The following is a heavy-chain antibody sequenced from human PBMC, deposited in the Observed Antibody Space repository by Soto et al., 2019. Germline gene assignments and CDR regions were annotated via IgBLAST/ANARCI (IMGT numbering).Heavy chain of an antibody. Sequence: SGGSLRLSCAASGFTFSSYEMNWVRQAPGKGLEWVSCISSSGSTIYYADSVKGRFTISRDNAKNSLYLQMNSLRAEDTAVYYCARDFGSTSLSLYYYYYYGMDVWGQGTTVTVSS. CDR2: ISSSGSTI. CDR3: ARDFGSTSLSLYYYYYYGMDV. J-gene: IGHJ6*02. CDR1: GFTFSSYE. V-gene: IGHV3-48*03. D-gene: IGHD2-2*01.